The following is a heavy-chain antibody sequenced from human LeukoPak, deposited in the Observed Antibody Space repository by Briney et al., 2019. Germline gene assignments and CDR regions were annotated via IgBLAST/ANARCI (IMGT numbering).Heavy chain of an antibody. CDR3: ARYPDIVVVPAAMAHYYYYGMDV. CDR2: IIPIFGTA. J-gene: IGHJ6*02. CDR1: GGTFSSYA. V-gene: IGHV1-69*01. D-gene: IGHD2-2*01. Sequence: SVKVSCKASGGTFSSYAISWERQAPGQGLEWMGGIIPIFGTANYAQKFQGRVTITADESTSTAYMELSSLRSEDTAVYYCARYPDIVVVPAAMAHYYYYGMDVWGQGTTVTVSS.